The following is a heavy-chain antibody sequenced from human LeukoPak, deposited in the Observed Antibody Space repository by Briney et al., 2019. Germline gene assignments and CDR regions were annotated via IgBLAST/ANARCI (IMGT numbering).Heavy chain of an antibody. D-gene: IGHD4-17*01. CDR3: ARGALDYGDYFDY. CDR1: GFTFSGSA. V-gene: IGHV3-48*04. CDR2: ISSSGSTI. J-gene: IGHJ4*02. Sequence: GGSLRLSCAASGFTFSGSAIHWVRQAPGKGLEWVSYISSSGSTIYYADSVKGRFTISRDNAKNSLYLQMNSLRAEDTAVYYCARGALDYGDYFDYWGQGTLVTVSS.